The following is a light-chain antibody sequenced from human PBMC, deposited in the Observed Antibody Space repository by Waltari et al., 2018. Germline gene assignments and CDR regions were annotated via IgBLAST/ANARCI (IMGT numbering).Light chain of an antibody. CDR1: QSVGTW. J-gene: IGKJ2*01. V-gene: IGKV1-5*03. CDR3: QQYSSFST. CDR2: MAS. Sequence: DIQMTQSPSTLSASVGDRVTISCRASQSVGTWLAWYQQKPGKAPKLLIYMASSLESGVPSGFSGSGSGTEFTLTISGLQPDDFATYSCQQYSSFSTFGQGTKV.